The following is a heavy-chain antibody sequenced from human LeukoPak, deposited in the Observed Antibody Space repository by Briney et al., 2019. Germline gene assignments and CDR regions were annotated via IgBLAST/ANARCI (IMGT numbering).Heavy chain of an antibody. CDR1: GFTFSAYA. J-gene: IGHJ4*02. CDR3: AKELTRMTVAGTFGY. V-gene: IGHV3-23*01. D-gene: IGHD6-19*01. Sequence: PGGSLILSCAASGFTFSAYAMSWVRQAPGKGLEWVSTFSDTDTGTYYADSVKGRFTISGDTSKNTLYLQMSGLRAEDTAIYYCAKELTRMTVAGTFGYWGQGALVTVSS. CDR2: FSDTDTGT.